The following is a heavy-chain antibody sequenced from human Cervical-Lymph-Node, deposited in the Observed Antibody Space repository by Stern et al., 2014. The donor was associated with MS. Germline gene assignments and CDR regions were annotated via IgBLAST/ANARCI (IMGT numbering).Heavy chain of an antibody. Sequence: QVQLQESGPGLVKPSETLSLTCTVSGGSLSTYYWTWIRQSPGKGLEWIGYIYHSGFTNYNPSLKSRVTMSIDTSGTHFSLNLRSVTAADTAVYYCARSIGASDWSHYFDYWGQGSLVTVSS. CDR3: ARSIGASDWSHYFDY. J-gene: IGHJ4*02. CDR1: GGSLSTYY. CDR2: IYHSGFT. V-gene: IGHV4-59*01. D-gene: IGHD6-19*01.